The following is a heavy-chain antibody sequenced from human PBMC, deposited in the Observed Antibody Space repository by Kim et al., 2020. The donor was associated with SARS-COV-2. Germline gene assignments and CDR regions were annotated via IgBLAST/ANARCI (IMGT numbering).Heavy chain of an antibody. CDR2: IGTTGNT. J-gene: IGHJ4*02. CDR1: EFTFRSYA. Sequence: GGSLRLSCAASEFTFRSYAMSWVRQAPGKGLEWVSSIGTTGNTYYADSVKGRFTIARDNSKNTLYLQMNSLRAEDTAIYYCAKRSPSGTYYFDYWGQGTLVTVSS. CDR3: AKRSPSGTYYFDY. V-gene: IGHV3-23*01. D-gene: IGHD1-26*01.